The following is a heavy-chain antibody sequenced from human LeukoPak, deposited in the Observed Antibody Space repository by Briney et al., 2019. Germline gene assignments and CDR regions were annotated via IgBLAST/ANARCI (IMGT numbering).Heavy chain of an antibody. CDR2: IYYGGST. Sequence: PSETLSLTCTVSGGSISSSYWSWIRQPPGKGLEWIGYIYYGGSTNYNPSLKSRVTISVDTSKNQFSLKLSSVTAADTAVYYCARGYYDDVWGSYRYTAPLYFDYWGQGTLVTVSS. CDR1: GGSISSSY. V-gene: IGHV4-59*08. CDR3: ARGYYDDVWGSYRYTAPLYFDY. D-gene: IGHD3-16*02. J-gene: IGHJ4*02.